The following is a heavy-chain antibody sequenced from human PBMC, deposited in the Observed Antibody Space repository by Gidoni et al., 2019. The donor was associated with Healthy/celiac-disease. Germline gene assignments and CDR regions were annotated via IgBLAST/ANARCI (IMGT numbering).Heavy chain of an antibody. CDR3: ARSPSSGWYDY. CDR2: IGTACDT. CDR1: GFTFSSYD. J-gene: IGHJ4*02. Sequence: EVQLVESGGGLLQPGGSLRLSCAASGFTFSSYDMHWVRQATGKGLEWVSAIGTACDTYYPGSVKGRFTISRENAKNSLYLQMNSLRAGDTAVYYCARSPSSGWYDYWGQGTLVTVSS. V-gene: IGHV3-13*04. D-gene: IGHD6-19*01.